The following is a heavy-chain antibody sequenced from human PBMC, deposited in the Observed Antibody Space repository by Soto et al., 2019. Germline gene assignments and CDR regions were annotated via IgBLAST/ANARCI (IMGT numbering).Heavy chain of an antibody. CDR1: GFTFSSYS. CDR3: ARDDGLYYYGMDV. V-gene: IGHV3-21*01. Sequence: GSLRLSCAASGFTFSSYSMNWVRQAPGKGLEWVSSISSSSSYIYYADSVKGRFTISRDNAKNSLYLQMNSLRAEDTAVYYCARDDGLYYYGMDVWGQGTTVTVSS. J-gene: IGHJ6*02. CDR2: ISSSSSYI. D-gene: IGHD6-19*01.